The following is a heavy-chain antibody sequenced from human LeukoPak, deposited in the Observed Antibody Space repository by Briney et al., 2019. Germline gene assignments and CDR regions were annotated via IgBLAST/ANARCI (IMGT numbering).Heavy chain of an antibody. CDR1: GFTVSSNY. CDR2: IYSGGST. V-gene: IGHV3-53*01. J-gene: IGHJ4*02. CDR3: ASGSSRSTGYFDY. Sequence: GGSLRLSCAASGFTVSSNYMSWVRQAPGKGLEWVSVIYSGGSTYYADSVKGRFTISRDNSKNTLYLQMNSLRAEDTAVYYCASGSSRSTGYFDYWGQGTLVTVSS. D-gene: IGHD6-13*01.